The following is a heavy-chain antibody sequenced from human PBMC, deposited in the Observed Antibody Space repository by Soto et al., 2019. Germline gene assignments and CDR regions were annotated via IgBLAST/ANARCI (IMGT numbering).Heavy chain of an antibody. CDR1: GFTFSSYE. CDR2: ISSSGSTI. CDR3: ARDRGGYDPYFFYYGMDV. Sequence: GGSLRLSCAASGFTFSSYEMNWVRQAPGKGLEWVSYISSSGSTIYYADSVKGRFTISRDNAKNSLYLQMNSPRSEDTAVYYCARDRGGYDPYFFYYGMDVWGQGTTVTVAS. D-gene: IGHD5-12*01. J-gene: IGHJ6*02. V-gene: IGHV3-48*03.